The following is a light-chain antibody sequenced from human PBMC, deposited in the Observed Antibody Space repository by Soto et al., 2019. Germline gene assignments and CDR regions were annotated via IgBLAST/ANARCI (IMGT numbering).Light chain of an antibody. CDR2: GAS. Sequence: EIVSAQSPGALSFSPVERATRSSRSSQSVNSNSLAWYQQKPGQAPRLLIYGASSRATGIPDRFIGSGSGTDFTLTISRLEPEDFAVYYCQHYVTSLTTFGQGTKVDIK. V-gene: IGKV3-20*01. J-gene: IGKJ1*01. CDR3: QHYVTSLTT. CDR1: QSVNSNS.